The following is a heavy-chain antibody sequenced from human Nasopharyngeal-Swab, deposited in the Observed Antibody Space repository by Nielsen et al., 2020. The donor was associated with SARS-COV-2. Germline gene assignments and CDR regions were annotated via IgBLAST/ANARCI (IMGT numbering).Heavy chain of an antibody. D-gene: IGHD2-2*01. J-gene: IGHJ4*02. V-gene: IGHV4-59*08. Sequence: WIRQPPGKGLEWIGYIYYSGSTNYNPSLKSRVTISVDTSKNQFSLKLSSVTAADTAVYYCARLKESSTEEDREEGEDWGQGKRCAVSS. CDR2: IYYSGST. CDR3: ARLKESSTEEDREEGED.